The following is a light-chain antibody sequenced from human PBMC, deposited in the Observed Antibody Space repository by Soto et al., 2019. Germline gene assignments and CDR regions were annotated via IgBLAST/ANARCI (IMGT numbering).Light chain of an antibody. CDR3: QSYDSSLSGSGV. Sequence: QSVLTQPPSVSGAPGQRVTIYCTGSSSNIGAGYDVHWYQPLPGTAPKLLIYGNSNRPSGVPDRFSGSKSGTSASLAITGLQAEDEADYYCQSYDSSLSGSGVFGGGTKLTVL. V-gene: IGLV1-40*01. J-gene: IGLJ3*02. CDR1: SSNIGAGYD. CDR2: GNS.